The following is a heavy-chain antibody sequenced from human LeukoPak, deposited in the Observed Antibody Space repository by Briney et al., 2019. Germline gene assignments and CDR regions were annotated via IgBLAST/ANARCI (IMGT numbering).Heavy chain of an antibody. Sequence: PGGSLRLSCAASGFTFSSYAMHWVRQAPGKGLEWVAVISYDGSNKYYADSVKGRFTISRDNSKNTLYLQMNSLRAEDKAVYYCANARYYYYYYMDVWGKGTTVTVSS. CDR3: ANARYYYYYYMDV. CDR1: GFTFSSYA. CDR2: ISYDGSNK. D-gene: IGHD6-6*01. V-gene: IGHV3-30*01. J-gene: IGHJ6*03.